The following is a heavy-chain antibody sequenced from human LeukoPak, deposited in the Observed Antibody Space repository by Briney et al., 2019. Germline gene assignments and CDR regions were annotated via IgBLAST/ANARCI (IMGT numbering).Heavy chain of an antibody. Sequence: ASVKVSCKASGYTFIGYDIHWVRQAPGQGLEWMGWINPNSGGKNYAQKFQGRVIVTRDTSISTAYMELSSLRSDDTAVYYCARGGTGYNSPFDYWGQGTLVTVSS. V-gene: IGHV1-2*02. CDR1: GYTFIGYD. D-gene: IGHD5-24*01. CDR2: INPNSGGK. CDR3: ARGGTGYNSPFDY. J-gene: IGHJ4*02.